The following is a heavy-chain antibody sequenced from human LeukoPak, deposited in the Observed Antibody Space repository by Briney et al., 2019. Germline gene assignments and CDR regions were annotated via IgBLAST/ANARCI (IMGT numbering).Heavy chain of an antibody. D-gene: IGHD1-14*01. CDR2: ISGSGGNT. CDR3: AKARIRDKPKYYYGLDV. V-gene: IGHV3-23*01. J-gene: IGHJ6*02. CDR1: GFTFSRYA. Sequence: PGGSLRLSCAASGFTFSRYAMSWVRHAPGKGLEWVSSISGSGGNTYYANSVKGRFTISRDNSKNTMYLQMNRLRAEDTAVYFCAKARIRDKPKYYYGLDVWGQGTAVTVSS.